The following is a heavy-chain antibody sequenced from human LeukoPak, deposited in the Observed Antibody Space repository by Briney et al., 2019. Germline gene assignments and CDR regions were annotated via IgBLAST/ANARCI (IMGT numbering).Heavy chain of an antibody. J-gene: IGHJ4*02. CDR2: ISGSGGST. CDR3: AKGPSYGDLDH. CDR1: GFTFSSYA. D-gene: IGHD4-17*01. V-gene: IGHV3-23*01. Sequence: PGGSLRLSCTASGFTFSSYAMNWVRQAPGKGLEWVSTISGSGGSTYYADSVKGRFTISRDNSKNTLYLQMNSLRAEDTAVYYWAKGPSYGDLDHWGQGTLVTVSS.